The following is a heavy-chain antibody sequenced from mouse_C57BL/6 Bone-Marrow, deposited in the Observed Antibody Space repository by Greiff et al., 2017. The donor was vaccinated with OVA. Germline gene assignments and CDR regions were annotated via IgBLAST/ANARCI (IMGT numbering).Heavy chain of an antibody. CDR1: GYTFTSYG. CDR2: IYPRSGNT. D-gene: IGHD1-1*01. Sequence: VQLQQSGAELARPGASVKLSCKASGYTFTSYGISWVKQRTGQGLEWIGEIYPRSGNTYYNEKFKGKATLTADKSSSTAYMELRSLTSEYSAVYFCARRYYGSSLRWYFDVWGTGTTVTVSS. CDR3: ARRYYGSSLRWYFDV. V-gene: IGHV1-81*01. J-gene: IGHJ1*03.